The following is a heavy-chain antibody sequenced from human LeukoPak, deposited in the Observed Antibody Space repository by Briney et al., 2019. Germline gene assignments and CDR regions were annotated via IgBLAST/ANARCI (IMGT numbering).Heavy chain of an antibody. CDR1: GFTFSSYE. CDR3: ARGSLTGEYGMDV. CDR2: ISASGRTI. Sequence: PGGSLRLSCAASGFTFSSYEINWVRQAPGKGLEWVSYISASGRTIYYADSVKGRFTISRDNAKNSLYLQMNSLRAEDTAAYYCARGSLTGEYGMDVWGQGTTVTVSS. V-gene: IGHV3-48*03. J-gene: IGHJ6*02. D-gene: IGHD3-9*01.